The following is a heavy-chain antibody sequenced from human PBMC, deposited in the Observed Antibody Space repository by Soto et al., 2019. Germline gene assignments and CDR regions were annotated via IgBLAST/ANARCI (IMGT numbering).Heavy chain of an antibody. J-gene: IGHJ6*02. Sequence: ASVKVSCKASGYTFTSYDINWVRQATGQGLEWMGWMNPNSGNTGYAQKFQGRVTMTRNTSISTAYMELSSLRSEDTAVYYCARAYCSGASCTTTYYYYGMDVWGQGTTVTVSS. V-gene: IGHV1-8*01. CDR2: MNPNSGNT. D-gene: IGHD2-15*01. CDR3: ARAYCSGASCTTTYYYYGMDV. CDR1: GYTFTSYD.